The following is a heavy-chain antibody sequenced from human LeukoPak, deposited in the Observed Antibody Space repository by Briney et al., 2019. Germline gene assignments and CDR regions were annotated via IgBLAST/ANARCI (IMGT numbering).Heavy chain of an antibody. V-gene: IGHV3-30*18. CDR3: AKGLRPRKIPTPFDY. D-gene: IGHD5-12*01. Sequence: GGSLRLSCAASGFTFSSYGMHWVRQAPGKGLEWVAVISYDGSNKYYAGSVKGRFTISRDNSKNTLYLQMNSLRAEDTAVYYCAKGLRPRKIPTPFDYWGQGTLVTVSS. CDR1: GFTFSSYG. J-gene: IGHJ4*02. CDR2: ISYDGSNK.